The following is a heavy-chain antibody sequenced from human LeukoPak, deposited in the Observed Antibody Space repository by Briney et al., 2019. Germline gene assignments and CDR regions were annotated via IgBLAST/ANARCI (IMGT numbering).Heavy chain of an antibody. Sequence: ASVKVSCKASGYTFTSCGISWVRQAPGQVLEWMGWISAYNGSTNYAQKLQGRVTMTTDTSTSTAYMELRSLSSDDSAVYYCARVLDILTGYYIDYWGQGTLVTVSS. CDR1: GYTFTSCG. D-gene: IGHD3-9*01. CDR2: ISAYNGST. V-gene: IGHV1-18*01. CDR3: ARVLDILTGYYIDY. J-gene: IGHJ4*02.